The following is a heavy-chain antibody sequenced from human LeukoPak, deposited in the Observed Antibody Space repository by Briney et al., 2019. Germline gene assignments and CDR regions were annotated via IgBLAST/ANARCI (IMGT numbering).Heavy chain of an antibody. J-gene: IGHJ4*02. V-gene: IGHV4-59*02. Sequence: PSETLSLTCSVSGESVSSYFWSWVRQPPGKGLEWVAYMHYSGTTNYNASLKSRLTMSVDTSKNQFSLMLNSVTAADTAVYYCARDIRVIGATLYFDYWGQGILITVSS. CDR2: MHYSGTT. CDR1: GESVSSYF. CDR3: ARDIRVIGATLYFDY. D-gene: IGHD1-26*01.